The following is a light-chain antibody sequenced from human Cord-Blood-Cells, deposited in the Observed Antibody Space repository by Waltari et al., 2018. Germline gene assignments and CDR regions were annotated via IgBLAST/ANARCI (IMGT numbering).Light chain of an antibody. J-gene: IGLJ2*01. V-gene: IGLV2-23*01. CDR1: SSDVGSYNL. CDR2: EGS. Sequence: QSALTQPASVSGSPGQSITISCTGTSSDVGSYNLVSWYQQHPGKAPKPMIYEGSKRPSVVSNRFSGSKSGNTASLTISGLQAEDEADYYCCSYAGRVFGGGTKLTVL. CDR3: CSYAGRV.